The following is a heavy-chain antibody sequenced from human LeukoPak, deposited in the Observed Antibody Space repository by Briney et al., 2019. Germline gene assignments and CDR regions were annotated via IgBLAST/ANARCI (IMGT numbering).Heavy chain of an antibody. CDR3: ARDVGRYFDY. CDR2: IYYSGST. Sequence: PSETLSLTCTVSGGSISSYYWSWIRQPPGKGLEWIGYIYYSGSTNYNPSLKSRVTISVDTSKNQFSLKLGSVTAADTAVYYCARDVGRYFDYWGQGTLVTVSS. V-gene: IGHV4-59*01. J-gene: IGHJ4*02. D-gene: IGHD3-10*01. CDR1: GGSISSYY.